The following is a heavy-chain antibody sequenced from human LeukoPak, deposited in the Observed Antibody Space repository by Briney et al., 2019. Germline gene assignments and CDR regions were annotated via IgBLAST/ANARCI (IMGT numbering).Heavy chain of an antibody. CDR2: ISSSSSYI. CDR1: GFTFSSYA. D-gene: IGHD6-13*01. CDR3: AREITAAGNYFDY. J-gene: IGHJ4*02. V-gene: IGHV3-21*01. Sequence: GGSLRLSCAASGFTFSSYAMSWVRQAPGKGLEWVSSISSSSSYIYYADSVKGRFAISRDNAQNSLYLQMNSLRAEDTALYYCAREITAAGNYFDYWGQGTLVTVSS.